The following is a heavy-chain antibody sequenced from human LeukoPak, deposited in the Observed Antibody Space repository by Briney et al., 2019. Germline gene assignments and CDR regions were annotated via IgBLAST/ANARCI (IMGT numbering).Heavy chain of an antibody. Sequence: SQTLSLTCSVSGVSISGGGYYWTWLRQHPGKGLEWIGYIYYSGSTYYNPSLQSRFSMSVDTSKNQFSLNLASVTAADTAVYYCARANYYDSGGYYPGWFDPWGQGTLVTVSS. CDR3: ARANYYDSGGYYPGWFDP. CDR2: IYYSGST. V-gene: IGHV4-31*03. CDR1: GVSISGGGYY. D-gene: IGHD3-22*01. J-gene: IGHJ5*02.